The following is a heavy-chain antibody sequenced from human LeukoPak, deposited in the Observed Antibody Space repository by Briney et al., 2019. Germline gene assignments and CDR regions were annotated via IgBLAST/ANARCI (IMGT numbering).Heavy chain of an antibody. Sequence: ASVKVSCKASGYTSTGYYMHWVRQAPGQGLEWMGWINPNSGGTNYAQKFQGRVTMTRDTSISTAYMELSRLRSDDTAVYYCARGGRSSSLYYYYGMDVWGQGTTVTVSS. D-gene: IGHD6-6*01. CDR2: INPNSGGT. V-gene: IGHV1-2*02. CDR1: GYTSTGYY. CDR3: ARGGRSSSLYYYYGMDV. J-gene: IGHJ6*02.